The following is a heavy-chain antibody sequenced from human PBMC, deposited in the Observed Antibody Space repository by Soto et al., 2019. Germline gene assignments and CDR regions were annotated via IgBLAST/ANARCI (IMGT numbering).Heavy chain of an antibody. D-gene: IGHD3-22*01. V-gene: IGHV4-59*01. CDR1: GGSISSYY. Sequence: SETLSLTCTVSGGSISSYYWSWIRQPPGKGLEWIGYIYYSGSTNYNPSLKSRVTISVDTSKNQFSLKLSSVTAADTAVYYCARVADYDSSGWWFDPWGQGTLVTVSS. J-gene: IGHJ5*02. CDR2: IYYSGST. CDR3: ARVADYDSSGWWFDP.